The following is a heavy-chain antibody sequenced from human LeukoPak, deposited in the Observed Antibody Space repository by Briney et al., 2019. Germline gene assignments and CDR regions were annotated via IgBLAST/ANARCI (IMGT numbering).Heavy chain of an antibody. Sequence: ASVKVSCKASGYTFTSYGISWVRQAPGQGLEWMGWISAYNGNTNYAQKFQGRVTITADKSTSTAYMELSSLRSEDTAVYYCARGEIAVAGTNYYYMDVWGKGTTVTVSS. CDR3: ARGEIAVAGTNYYYMDV. V-gene: IGHV1-18*01. CDR2: ISAYNGNT. J-gene: IGHJ6*03. D-gene: IGHD6-19*01. CDR1: GYTFTSYG.